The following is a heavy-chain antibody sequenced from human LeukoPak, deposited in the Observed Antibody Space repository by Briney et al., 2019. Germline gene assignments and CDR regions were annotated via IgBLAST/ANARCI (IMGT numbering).Heavy chain of an antibody. D-gene: IGHD2-2*01. CDR1: GESFIGYF. J-gene: IGHJ4*02. V-gene: IGHV4-34*01. Sequence: SETLSLTCAVSGESFIGYFWTWIRQPPGKGLEWIGEINHSERTSFNPSRESRLSISVDMSKNQFSLRLTSVTAADTAVYYCARTSGFFDRIGPYQQNPYYFEYWGQGSLVTVSS. CDR2: INHSERT. CDR3: ARTSGFFDRIGPYQQNPYYFEY.